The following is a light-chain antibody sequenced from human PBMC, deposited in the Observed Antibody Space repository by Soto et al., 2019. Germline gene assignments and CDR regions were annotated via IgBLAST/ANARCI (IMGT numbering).Light chain of an antibody. Sequence: QSALTQPASMSGSPGQSVTISCAGTSSDIGGYYYVSWYQHHPGTAPKLIIYDVSSRPSGVSHRFSASKSGNTASLTISGLQAEDEADYYCSSFSVASPLFGTGTKLTVL. CDR3: SSFSVASPL. J-gene: IGLJ1*01. V-gene: IGLV2-14*01. CDR2: DVS. CDR1: SSDIGGYYY.